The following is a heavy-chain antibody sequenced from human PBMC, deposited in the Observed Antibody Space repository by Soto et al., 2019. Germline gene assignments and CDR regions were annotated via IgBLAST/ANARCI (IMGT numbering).Heavy chain of an antibody. Sequence: ASVKVSCKASGYTFSGYYIHWVRQAPGQAPEWVGEIGPKSGDTRYAQKFQGRVTMTKDTSITTVYMELRNLSPDDTAVYFCGRGRSGEIVIFYWGQGNMV. D-gene: IGHD5-12*01. V-gene: IGHV1-2*02. CDR3: GRGRSGEIVIFY. J-gene: IGHJ4*02. CDR2: IGPKSGDT. CDR1: GYTFSGYY.